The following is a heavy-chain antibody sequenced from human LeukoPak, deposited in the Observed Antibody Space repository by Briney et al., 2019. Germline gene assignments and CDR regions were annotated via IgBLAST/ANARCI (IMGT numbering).Heavy chain of an antibody. CDR3: ARDFLPLVDDAFDI. CDR1: GFTFDDYG. J-gene: IGHJ3*02. CDR2: INWNGGST. D-gene: IGHD2-15*01. V-gene: IGHV3-20*04. Sequence: GGSLSLSCAASGFTFDDYGMSWVRQAPGKGLEWVSGINWNGGSTGYADSVKGRFTISRDNAKNSLYLQMNSLRAEDTALYYCARDFLPLVDDAFDIWGQGTMVTVSS.